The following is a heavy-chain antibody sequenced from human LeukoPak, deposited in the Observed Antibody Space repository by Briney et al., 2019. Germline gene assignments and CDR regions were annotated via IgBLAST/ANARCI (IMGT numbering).Heavy chain of an antibody. CDR1: GVSISSDNW. J-gene: IGHJ5*02. V-gene: IGHV4-4*02. Sequence: SGTLSLTCTVSGVSISSDNWWNWVRQSPEKGLEWIGEINHSGSTNYNPSLKSRVTISVDTSKNQFSLRLSSVTAADTAVYYCARQGIVGLINNWFDPWGQGTLVTVSS. D-gene: IGHD1-26*01. CDR3: ARQGIVGLINNWFDP. CDR2: INHSGST.